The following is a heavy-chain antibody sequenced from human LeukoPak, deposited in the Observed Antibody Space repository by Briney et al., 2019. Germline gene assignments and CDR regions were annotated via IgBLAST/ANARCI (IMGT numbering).Heavy chain of an antibody. D-gene: IGHD2-2*01. J-gene: IGHJ4*02. CDR1: GFTFSSYA. CDR3: AKDRHGRVVVEPAADKLDY. Sequence: GGSLRLSCAASGFTFSSYAMSWVRQAPGKGLEWVSAISGSGGSTYYADSVKGRFTISRDNSKNTLYLQMNSLRAEDTAVYYCAKDRHGRVVVEPAADKLDYWGQGTLVTVSS. V-gene: IGHV3-23*01. CDR2: ISGSGGST.